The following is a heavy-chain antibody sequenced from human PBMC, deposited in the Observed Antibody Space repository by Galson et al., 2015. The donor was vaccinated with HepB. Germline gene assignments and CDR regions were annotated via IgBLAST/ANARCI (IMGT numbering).Heavy chain of an antibody. Sequence: SLRLSCAASGFTFSSYAMHWVRQAPGKGLEWVAVISYDGSNKYYADSVKGRFTISRDNSKNTLYLQMSSLRAEDTAVYYCVGIAAAGLDYWGQVTLVTVSS. V-gene: IGHV3-30-3*01. CDR3: VGIAAAGLDY. CDR2: ISYDGSNK. D-gene: IGHD6-13*01. J-gene: IGHJ4*02. CDR1: GFTFSSYA.